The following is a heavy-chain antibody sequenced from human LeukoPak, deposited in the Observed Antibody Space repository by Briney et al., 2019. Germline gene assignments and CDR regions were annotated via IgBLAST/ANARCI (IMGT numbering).Heavy chain of an antibody. CDR2: INRNGGST. Sequence: PGGSLRLSCAASGFTFDDYGMSWVRQAPGKGLEWVSGINRNGGSTGYADSVKGRFTISRDNAKNSLYLQMNSLRAEDTALYYCARGTLSGYDSSGYYYAGDYWGQGTLVTVSS. CDR3: ARGTLSGYDSSGYYYAGDY. J-gene: IGHJ4*02. CDR1: GFTFDDYG. V-gene: IGHV3-20*04. D-gene: IGHD3-22*01.